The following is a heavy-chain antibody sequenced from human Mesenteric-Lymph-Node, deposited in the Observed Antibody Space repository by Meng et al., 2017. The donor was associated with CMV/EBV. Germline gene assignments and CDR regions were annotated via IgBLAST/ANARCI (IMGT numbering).Heavy chain of an antibody. CDR2: INPNSGGT. CDR1: GYTFTGYY. V-gene: IGHV1-2*02. D-gene: IGHD4-23*01. J-gene: IGHJ6*02. CDR3: ARMSDSVGTSNSYYYYYGMDV. Sequence: ASVKVSCKASGYTFTGYYIHWLRQAPGQGLEWMGWINPNSGGTNYAQKFQGRVTMTRNTSISTAYMELSSLRSEDTAVYYCARMSDSVGTSNSYYYYYGMDVWGQGTTVTVSS.